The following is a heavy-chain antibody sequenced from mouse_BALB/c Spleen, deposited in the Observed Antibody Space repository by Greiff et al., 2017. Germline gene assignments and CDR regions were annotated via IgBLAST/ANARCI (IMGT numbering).Heavy chain of an antibody. V-gene: IGHV1-20*02. J-gene: IGHJ3*01. Sequence: VQLQQSGPELVKPGASVKISCKASGYSFTGYFMNWVMQSHGKSLEWIGRINPYNGDTFYNQKFKGKATLTVDKSSSTAHMELRSLASEDSAVYYCARGDRYDPWFAYWGQGTLVTVSA. D-gene: IGHD2-14*01. CDR1: GYSFTGYF. CDR3: ARGDRYDPWFAY. CDR2: INPYNGDT.